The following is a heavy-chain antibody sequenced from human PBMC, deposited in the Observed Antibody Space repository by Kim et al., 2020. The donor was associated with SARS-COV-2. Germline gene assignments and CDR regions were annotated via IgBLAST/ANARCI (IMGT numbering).Heavy chain of an antibody. CDR1: GFTFDDYA. CDR2: ISWNSGSI. CDR3: AKDIFYGSASYLFDY. D-gene: IGHD3-10*01. J-gene: IGHJ4*02. Sequence: GGSLRLSCAASGFTFDDYAMHWVRQAPGKGLEWVSGISWNSGSIGYADSVKGRFTISRDNAKNSLYLQMNSLRAEDTALYYSAKDIFYGSASYLFDYWGQGTLVTVSS. V-gene: IGHV3-9*01.